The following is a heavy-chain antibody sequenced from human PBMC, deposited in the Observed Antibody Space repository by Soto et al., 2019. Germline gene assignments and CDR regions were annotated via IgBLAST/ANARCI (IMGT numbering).Heavy chain of an antibody. J-gene: IGHJ4*02. CDR1: GGSVSSGSYY. D-gene: IGHD6-6*01. V-gene: IGHV4-61*01. CDR2: SYYSGST. CDR3: ARVRAARHFDY. Sequence: QVQLQESGPGLVKPSETLSLTCTVSGGSVSSGSYYWSWIRQPPGKGLEWIGYSYYSGSTNYNPSLKSRVTISVDTSKNQCSLKLSSVTAADTAVYYCARVRAARHFDYWGQGTLVTVSS.